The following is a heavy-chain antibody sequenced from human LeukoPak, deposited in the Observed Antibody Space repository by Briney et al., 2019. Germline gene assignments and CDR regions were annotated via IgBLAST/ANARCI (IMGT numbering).Heavy chain of an antibody. CDR2: ISGSGGST. CDR1: GFTFSSYA. CDR3: AKARYGSGSPWYFDY. V-gene: IGHV3-23*01. J-gene: IGHJ4*02. D-gene: IGHD3-10*01. Sequence: PGGSLRLSCAASGFTFSSYAMSWVRQAPGKGPEWVSAISGSGGSTYYADSVKGRFTISRDNSKNTLYLQMNSLRAEDTAVYYCAKARYGSGSPWYFDYWGQGTLVTVSS.